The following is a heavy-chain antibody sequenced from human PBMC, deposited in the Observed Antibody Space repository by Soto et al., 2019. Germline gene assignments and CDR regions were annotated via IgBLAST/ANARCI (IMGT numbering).Heavy chain of an antibody. CDR2: MNPNSGNT. CDR3: ARGPPRHAEYYDILTGYTTSLDAFYI. D-gene: IGHD3-9*01. CDR1: GYTFTSYD. V-gene: IGHV1-8*01. J-gene: IGHJ3*02. Sequence: ASVKVSCKASGYTFTSYDINWVRQATGQGLEWMGWMNPNSGNTGYAQKFQGRVTMTRNTSISTAYMELSSLRSEDTAVYYCARGPPRHAEYYDILTGYTTSLDAFYIWGQGTMVTVSS.